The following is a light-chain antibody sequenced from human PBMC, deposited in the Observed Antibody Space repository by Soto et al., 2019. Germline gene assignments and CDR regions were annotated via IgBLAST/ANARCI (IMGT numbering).Light chain of an antibody. CDR3: QQYGSSPWT. J-gene: IGKJ1*01. CDR2: GAS. CDR1: QSVDSRY. Sequence: EILLTQSPGTLSLSPGERATLTCRASQSVDSRYLAWYQQKPGQAPRLLIYGASTRATGIPDRFSGSESGTDVTLTITRLEPEDFAVYYCQQYGSSPWTFGQGTKVELK. V-gene: IGKV3-20*01.